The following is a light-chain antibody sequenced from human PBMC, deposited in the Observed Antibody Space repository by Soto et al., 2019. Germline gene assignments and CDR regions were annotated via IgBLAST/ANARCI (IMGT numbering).Light chain of an antibody. CDR1: SSDVGGYDY. CDR2: YVS. V-gene: IGLV2-14*01. CDR3: SSYTSSGTLYV. J-gene: IGLJ1*01. Sequence: QSALTQPASVSGSPGQPITISCTGTSSDVGGYDYVSWYQQYPGKAPKLMIYYVSDRPSGVSDRFSGSKSGNTASLTISGLQAEDEADYYCSSYTSSGTLYVFGTGTKVTVL.